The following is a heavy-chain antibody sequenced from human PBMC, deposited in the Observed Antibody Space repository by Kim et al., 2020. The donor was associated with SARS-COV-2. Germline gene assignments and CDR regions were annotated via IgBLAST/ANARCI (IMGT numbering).Heavy chain of an antibody. CDR3: AKGVWTSVPACAYDCYLDY. Sequence: GGSLRLSCAASGFTFSTYAMHWVRQLPGKGLEWVAVISKDGRNEYYADSVKGRFTISRDNSKNTLFLQMNSLRPEETAVYYCAKGVWTSVPACAYDCYLDYWGQGTLVTVSS. V-gene: IGHV3-30*18. D-gene: IGHD3-16*01. CDR2: ISKDGRNE. CDR1: GFTFSTYA. J-gene: IGHJ4*02.